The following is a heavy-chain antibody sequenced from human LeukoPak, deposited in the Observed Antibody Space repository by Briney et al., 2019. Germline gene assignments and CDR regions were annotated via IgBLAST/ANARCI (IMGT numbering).Heavy chain of an antibody. V-gene: IGHV4-30-2*01. CDR1: GGSISSGGYS. Sequence: SETLSLTCAVSGGSISSGGYSWSWIRQPPGTGLEWIGYIYHSGSTYYNPSLKSRVTISVDRSKNQFSLKLSSVTAADTAVYYCARDKAGTIDYWGQGTLVTVSS. D-gene: IGHD6-19*01. CDR2: IYHSGST. J-gene: IGHJ4*02. CDR3: ARDKAGTIDY.